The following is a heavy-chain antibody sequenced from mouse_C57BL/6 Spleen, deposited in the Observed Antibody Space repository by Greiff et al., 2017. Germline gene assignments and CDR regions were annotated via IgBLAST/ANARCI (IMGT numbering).Heavy chain of an antibody. Sequence: EVKVVESGGGLVKPGGSLKLSCAASGFTFSSYAMSWVRQTPEKRLEWVATISDGGSYTYYPDNVKGRFTISRDNAKNNLYLQMSHLKSEDTAMYYCAREGGFYWYFDVWGTGTTVTVSS. CDR2: ISDGGSYT. V-gene: IGHV5-4*01. J-gene: IGHJ1*03. CDR3: AREGGFYWYFDV. CDR1: GFTFSSYA. D-gene: IGHD3-1*01.